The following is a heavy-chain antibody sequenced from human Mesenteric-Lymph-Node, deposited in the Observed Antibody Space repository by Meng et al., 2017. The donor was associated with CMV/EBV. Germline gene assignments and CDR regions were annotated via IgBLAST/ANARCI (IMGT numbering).Heavy chain of an antibody. Sequence: GGSLRLSCAGSEFTLSSYWMTWVRQPPGKGLEWVATMNQEGDERYYLDSVKGRFTISRDDAKNSLSLQMDSLGGDDTAVYYCARDDGGEVQLLEWLSTPYYYYGLDVWGLGTTVTVSS. V-gene: IGHV3-7*01. CDR2: MNQEGDER. J-gene: IGHJ6*02. CDR1: EFTLSSYW. CDR3: ARDDGGEVQLLEWLSTPYYYYGLDV. D-gene: IGHD3-3*01.